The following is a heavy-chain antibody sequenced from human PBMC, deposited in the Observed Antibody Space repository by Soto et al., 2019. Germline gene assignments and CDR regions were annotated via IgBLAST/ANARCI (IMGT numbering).Heavy chain of an antibody. CDR1: GGTFSSYA. CDR2: IIPIFGTA. J-gene: IGHJ5*02. Sequence: GASVKVSCKASGGTFSSYAISWVRQAPGQGLEWMGGIIPIFGTANYAQKFQGRVTITADEYTSTAYMELSSLRSEDTAVYYCGISHPRAYSRGCYPLARGGNSFSWFETWGQGTLVTVAS. CDR3: GISHPRAYSRGCYPLARGGNSFSWFET. V-gene: IGHV1-69*13. D-gene: IGHD6-19*01.